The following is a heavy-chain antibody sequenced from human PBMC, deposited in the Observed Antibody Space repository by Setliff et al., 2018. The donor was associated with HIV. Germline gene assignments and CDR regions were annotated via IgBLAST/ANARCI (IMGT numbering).Heavy chain of an antibody. Sequence: PSETLSLTCTVSGGSISGGGYYWSWIRQHPGKGLDWIGNIYYIGNTDYNPSLKSRVTISIDTSKNQFSLKLSSVTAADTAVYYCARGLRSFSAKYAFDIWGQGTMVTVSS. J-gene: IGHJ3*02. D-gene: IGHD3-10*01. CDR3: ARGLRSFSAKYAFDI. CDR2: IYYIGNT. V-gene: IGHV4-31*03. CDR1: GGSISGGGYY.